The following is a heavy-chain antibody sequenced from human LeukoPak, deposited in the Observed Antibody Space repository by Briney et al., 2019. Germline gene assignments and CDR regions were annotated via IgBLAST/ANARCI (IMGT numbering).Heavy chain of an antibody. V-gene: IGHV3-23*01. J-gene: IGHJ4*02. CDR3: ARLDYGDPVY. CDR2: VNDRGTGT. CDR1: GFTFNKYA. D-gene: IGHD4-17*01. Sequence: PGGSLRLSCAASGFTFNKYAMSWVRQAPGKGLEWVSTVNDRGTGTYYADSVKGRFTISRDNAKNSLYLQMNSLRAEDTAVYYCARLDYGDPVYWGQGTLVTVSS.